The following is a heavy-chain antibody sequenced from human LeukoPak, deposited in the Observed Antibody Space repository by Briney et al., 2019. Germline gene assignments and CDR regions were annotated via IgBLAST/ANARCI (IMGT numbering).Heavy chain of an antibody. D-gene: IGHD6-13*01. CDR3: ATFIIAAAGTDY. CDR1: GFTFSSHG. V-gene: IGHV3-33*01. Sequence: PGGSLRLSCAASGFTFSSHGMHWVRQAPGKGLEWVAVIWYDGTNKYYADSVKGRFTISRDNSKNTLYLQMNSLRAEDTAVYYCATFIIAAAGTDYWGQGTLVTVSS. J-gene: IGHJ4*02. CDR2: IWYDGTNK.